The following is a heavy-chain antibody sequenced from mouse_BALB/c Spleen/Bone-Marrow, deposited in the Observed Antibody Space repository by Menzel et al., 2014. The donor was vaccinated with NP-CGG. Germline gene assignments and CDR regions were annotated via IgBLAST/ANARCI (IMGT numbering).Heavy chain of an antibody. Sequence: VQLQQSGAELVKPGASVRLSCTASGFNIKDTYMHWVKQRPDQGLEWIGRIEPANGNAKHDPKFQGKAAITADTSSNTTYLQLSSLTSEDTAGYYCAIYFYFDYGGQGTTLTVSS. D-gene: IGHD2-3*01. V-gene: IGHV14-3*02. CDR1: GFNIKDTY. CDR2: IEPANGNA. CDR3: AIYFYFDY. J-gene: IGHJ2*01.